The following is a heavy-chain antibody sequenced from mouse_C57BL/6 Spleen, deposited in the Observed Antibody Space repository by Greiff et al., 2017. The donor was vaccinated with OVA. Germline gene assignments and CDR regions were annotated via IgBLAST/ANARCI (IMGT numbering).Heavy chain of an antibody. D-gene: IGHD3-2*02. CDR3: AREDSGYRD. CDR2: LYPGSGST. V-gene: IGHV1-55*01. J-gene: IGHJ2*01. CDR1: GYTFTSYW. Sequence: VQLQQPGAELVKPGASVKMSCKASGYTFTSYWITWVKQRPGQGLEWIGDLYPGSGSTNYNEKFKSKATLTVDTSSSTAYMQRSSLTSEDSAGYYCAREDSGYRDWGQGTTLTVSS.